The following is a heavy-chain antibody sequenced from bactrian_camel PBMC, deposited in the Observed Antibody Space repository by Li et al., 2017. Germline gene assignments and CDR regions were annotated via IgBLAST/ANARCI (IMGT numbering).Heavy chain of an antibody. CDR3: ALDHGGSWGLPPYEYNY. V-gene: IGHV3S53*01. D-gene: IGHD6*01. Sequence: HVQLVESGGGSVQAGGSLRLSCAVSGATYSDYCMMWFRQAPGKEREGVVGIVSDANTRYADSVKGRFTISQDNAKNTVYLRMNSLKPEDSAMYYCALDHGGSWGLPPYEYNYWGQGTQVTVS. CDR2: IVSDANT. CDR1: GATYSDYC. J-gene: IGHJ4*01.